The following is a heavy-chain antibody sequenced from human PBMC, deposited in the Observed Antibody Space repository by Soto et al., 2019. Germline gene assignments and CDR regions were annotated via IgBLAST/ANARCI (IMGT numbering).Heavy chain of an antibody. CDR1: GFTFSSYA. Sequence: GGSLRLSCAASGFTFSSYAMTWVRQAPGKGLEWVSSISGSGGTTYYTDSVRGRFIISRDKSKNTLYLQMNSLRAEDTAVYYCAKGLMAATRGYYDMDVWGQGTTVTVSS. CDR2: ISGSGGTT. V-gene: IGHV3-23*01. J-gene: IGHJ6*02. CDR3: AKGLMAATRGYYDMDV. D-gene: IGHD2-15*01.